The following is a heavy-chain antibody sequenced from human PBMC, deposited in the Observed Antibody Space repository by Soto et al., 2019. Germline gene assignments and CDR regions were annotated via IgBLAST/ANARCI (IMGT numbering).Heavy chain of an antibody. Sequence: GGSLRLSCAASGFTFSSYAMHWVRQAPGKGLEWVAVISYDGNNKYYADSVKGRCTTSRDNSKNTLYLQMNSPRVEDTAVYFCASEGTTSNSKHVYSGGILDCWGQGALVTVSS. V-gene: IGHV3-30-3*01. J-gene: IGHJ4*02. CDR3: ASEGTTSNSKHVYSGGILDC. D-gene: IGHD2-8*02. CDR1: GFTFSSYA. CDR2: ISYDGNNK.